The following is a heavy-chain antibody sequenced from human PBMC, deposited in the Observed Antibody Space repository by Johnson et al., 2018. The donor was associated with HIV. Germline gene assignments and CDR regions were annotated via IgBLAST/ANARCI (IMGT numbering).Heavy chain of an antibody. Sequence: VLLVESGGGLVKPGGSLRLSCAASGFTFSDYYMSWVRQAPGKGLEWVSSIYRSGGTYYSASVKGRFTISRDDSKSMLYLQMNSLRVEDTAVYYCANVDCGGDTCAGFDPFNLWGQGTLFTVSS. J-gene: IGHJ3*01. CDR1: GFTFSDYY. V-gene: IGHV3-66*01. D-gene: IGHD2-21*01. CDR2: IYRSGGT. CDR3: ANVDCGGDTCAGFDPFNL.